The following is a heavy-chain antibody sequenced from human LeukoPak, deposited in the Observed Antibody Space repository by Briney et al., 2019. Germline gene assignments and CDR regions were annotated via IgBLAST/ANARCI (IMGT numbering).Heavy chain of an antibody. D-gene: IGHD4-11*01. J-gene: IGHJ3*02. CDR3: ARARALTKVYDAFDI. CDR1: GYTFTGYY. Sequence: ASVKVSCKASGYTFTGYYMHWVRQAPGQGLEWMGIINPSGGSTSYAQKFQGRVTMTRDMSTSTVYMELSSLRSEDTAVYYCARARALTKVYDAFDIWGQGTMVTVSS. CDR2: INPSGGST. V-gene: IGHV1-46*01.